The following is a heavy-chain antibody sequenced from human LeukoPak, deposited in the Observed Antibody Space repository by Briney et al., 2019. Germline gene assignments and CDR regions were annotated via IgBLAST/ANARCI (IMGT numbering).Heavy chain of an antibody. CDR3: ARFSSFGSFDP. J-gene: IGHJ5*02. D-gene: IGHD6-6*01. V-gene: IGHV4-30-4*08. Sequence: SETLSLTCTVSGGSISSGDYYWSWIRQPPGKGLEWIGYIYYSGSTYYNPPLKSRVTISVDTSKNQFSLKLSSVTAADTAVYYCARFSSFGSFDPWGQGTLVTVSS. CDR2: IYYSGST. CDR1: GGSISSGDYY.